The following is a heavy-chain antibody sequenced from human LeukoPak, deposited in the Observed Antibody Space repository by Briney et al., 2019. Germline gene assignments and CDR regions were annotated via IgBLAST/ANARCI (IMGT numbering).Heavy chain of an antibody. CDR3: AAQYYDILTGYFWGAFDI. J-gene: IGHJ3*02. CDR1: GYSFTSYW. D-gene: IGHD3-9*01. V-gene: IGHV5-51*01. Sequence: GESLKISCKGSGYSFTSYWIGWVRQMPGKGLEWMGIIYPGDSDTRYSPSFQGQVTISADKSISTAYLQWSSLKASDTAMYYCAAQYYDILTGYFWGAFDIWGQGTMVTVSS. CDR2: IYPGDSDT.